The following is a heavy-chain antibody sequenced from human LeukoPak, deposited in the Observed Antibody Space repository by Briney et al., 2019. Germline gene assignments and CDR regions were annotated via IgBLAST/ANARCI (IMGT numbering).Heavy chain of an antibody. CDR1: GVTFSLYW. V-gene: IGHV3-7*03. Sequence: GGSLRLSCAASGVTFSLYWMNWVRRAPGKGLEWVANIKQDGSEKNYVDSVKGRFTISRDNAKNTLYLQMNSLRAEDTAVYYCEKALDRIAHLDFDYWGQGTLVTVSS. CDR3: EKALDRIAHLDFDY. D-gene: IGHD3-16*02. J-gene: IGHJ4*02. CDR2: IKQDGSEK.